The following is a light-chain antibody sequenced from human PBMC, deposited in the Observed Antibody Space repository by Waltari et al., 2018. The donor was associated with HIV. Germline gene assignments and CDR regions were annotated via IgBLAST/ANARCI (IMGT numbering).Light chain of an antibody. CDR2: AAS. CDR1: QSISTY. V-gene: IGKV1-39*01. J-gene: IGKJ1*01. Sequence: DIQMTQSPSSLSASVGDRVTITCRAGQSISTYLNWYQQKPGKAPKLLIYAASSLQGGVPSRFSGGGSGTDFTLTISSLQPEDFATYYCQQSHSTPRTFGQGTKVEIK. CDR3: QQSHSTPRT.